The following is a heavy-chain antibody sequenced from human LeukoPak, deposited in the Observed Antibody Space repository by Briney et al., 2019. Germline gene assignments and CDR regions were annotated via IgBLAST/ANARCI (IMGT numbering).Heavy chain of an antibody. J-gene: IGHJ4*02. V-gene: IGHV3-30-3*01. CDR1: GFTFSSYA. CDR3: ARAGGTNSGGYPFDY. CDR2: ISYDGSNK. Sequence: GGSLRLSCAASGFTFSSYAMHWVRQAPGKGLEWVAVISYDGSNKYYADSVKGRFTISRDNSKNTLYLQMNSLRAEDTAVYYCARAGGTNSGGYPFDYWGQGTLVTVSS. D-gene: IGHD3-10*01.